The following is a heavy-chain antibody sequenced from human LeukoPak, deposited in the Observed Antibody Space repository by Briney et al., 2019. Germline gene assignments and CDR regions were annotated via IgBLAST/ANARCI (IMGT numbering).Heavy chain of an antibody. CDR3: ARILYSAGSTTFDY. J-gene: IGHJ4*02. Sequence: GGSLRLSCAASGFTFSNHAMIWVRQPPGKGLEWVSSIFPSGGEIHYADSVRGRFTISRDNSKSTVYLQMHSLRAEDTAVYYCARILYSAGSTTFDYWGQGTLVTVSS. CDR2: IFPSGGEI. CDR1: GFTFSNHA. V-gene: IGHV3-23*01. D-gene: IGHD3-3*01.